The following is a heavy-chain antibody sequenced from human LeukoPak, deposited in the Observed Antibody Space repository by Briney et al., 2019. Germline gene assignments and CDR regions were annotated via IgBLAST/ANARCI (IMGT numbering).Heavy chain of an antibody. Sequence: SETLSLTCTVSGGSISSGDYYWSWIRQPPGKGLEWIGYIYYSGSTYYNPSLKSRVTISVDTSKNQFSLKLSSVTAADTAVYYCAREGWYYYDSSGENAFDIWGQGTMVTVSS. V-gene: IGHV4-30-4*02. CDR1: GGSISSGDYY. J-gene: IGHJ3*02. D-gene: IGHD3-22*01. CDR3: AREGWYYYDSSGENAFDI. CDR2: IYYSGST.